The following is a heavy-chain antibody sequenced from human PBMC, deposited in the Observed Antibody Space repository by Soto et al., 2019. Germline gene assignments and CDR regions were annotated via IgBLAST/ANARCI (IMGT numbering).Heavy chain of an antibody. CDR1: VFTFSGYA. V-gene: IGHV3-30-3*01. J-gene: IGHJ6*02. CDR3: ARSFHGSGYIWVAMDV. D-gene: IGHD3-3*01. CDR2: ISYDGSNE. Sequence: PGGSLRLSCAAPVFTFSGYAVHWVRQAPGKGLEWVAVISYDGSNEHYADSVKGRLTISRDNSKNTLYLQMNSLRPEDTSVYYCARSFHGSGYIWVAMDVWGQGTTVTVSS.